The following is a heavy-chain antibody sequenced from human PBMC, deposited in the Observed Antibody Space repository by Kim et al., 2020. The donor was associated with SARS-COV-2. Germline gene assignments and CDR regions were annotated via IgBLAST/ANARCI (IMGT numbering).Heavy chain of an antibody. CDR3: ARGKTYGLGLWFDP. Sequence: SETLSLTCAVYGGSFSGYYWSWIRQPPGKGLEWIGEINHSGSTNYNPSLKSRVTISVDTSKNQFSLKLSSVTAADTAVYYCARGKTYGLGLWFDPWGQGTLVTVSS. V-gene: IGHV4-34*01. CDR1: GGSFSGYY. D-gene: IGHD2-8*01. J-gene: IGHJ5*02. CDR2: INHSGST.